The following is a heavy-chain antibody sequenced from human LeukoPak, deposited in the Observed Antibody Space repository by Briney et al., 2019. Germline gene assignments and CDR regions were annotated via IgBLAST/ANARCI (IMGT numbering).Heavy chain of an antibody. D-gene: IGHD2-2*01. CDR3: ATVVAGVTCDH. CDR2: IKPDSGGT. J-gene: IGHJ4*02. CDR1: GYTFTGHY. Sequence: ASVKVSCKASGYTFTGHYMHWVRQAPGQGLEWMGWIKPDSGGTTYAQIFQGRVTVTRDTSISTAYLELSSLRSDDAAVYYCATVVAGVTCDHWGQGTLVTVSS. V-gene: IGHV1-2*02.